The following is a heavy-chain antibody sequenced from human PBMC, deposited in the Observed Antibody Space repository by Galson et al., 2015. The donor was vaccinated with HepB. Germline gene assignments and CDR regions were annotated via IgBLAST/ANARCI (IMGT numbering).Heavy chain of an antibody. V-gene: IGHV3-33*08. J-gene: IGHJ5*02. CDR2: ICSDGSKK. CDR3: ATELRHNRDWFALDP. CDR1: GLSFNDYG. D-gene: IGHD3/OR15-3a*01. Sequence: SLRLSCAASGLSFNDYGLHWVRQAPGKGLEWLSVICSDGSKKYYADSVKGRFTISRDNAKSILYLQMNSLRTEDTAMYYCATELRHNRDWFALDPWGQGALVTVSS.